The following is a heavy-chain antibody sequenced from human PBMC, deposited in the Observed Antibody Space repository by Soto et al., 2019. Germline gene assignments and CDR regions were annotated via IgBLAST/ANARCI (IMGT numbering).Heavy chain of an antibody. CDR1: GFTFSSYA. Sequence: EVQLLESGGGLVQPGGSLRLSCAASGFTFSSYAMSWVRQAPGKGLEWVSAISGSGGSTYYADYVKGRFTITRDNSKNTLYLQMNSLRAEDTAVYYCAKEGDDYIWGSYRYRGYFDYWGQGTLVTVSS. D-gene: IGHD3-16*02. CDR3: AKEGDDYIWGSYRYRGYFDY. J-gene: IGHJ4*02. V-gene: IGHV3-23*01. CDR2: ISGSGGST.